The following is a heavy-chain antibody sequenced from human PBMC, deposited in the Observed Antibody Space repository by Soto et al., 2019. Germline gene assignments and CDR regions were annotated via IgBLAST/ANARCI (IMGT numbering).Heavy chain of an antibody. D-gene: IGHD2-15*01. CDR2: ITSSSGYI. CDR3: ARGTDIVVVVTTNGMDV. J-gene: IGHJ6*02. V-gene: IGHV3-21*01. CDR1: GFQFSTYS. Sequence: NPGGSLRLSCAASGFQFSTYSMNWVRQAPGKGLEWVSLITSSSGYIYYADSVKGRFTISRDNAKNSLYLQMNSLRAEDTAVYYCARGTDIVVVVTTNGMDVWGQGTTVTVSS.